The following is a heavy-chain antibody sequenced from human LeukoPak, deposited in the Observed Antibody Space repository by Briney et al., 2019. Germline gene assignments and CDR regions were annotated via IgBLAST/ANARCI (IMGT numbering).Heavy chain of an antibody. V-gene: IGHV4-34*01. Sequence: SETLSLTCAVCGGSFSGYYWSWIRQPPGKGLEWIGEINHSGSTNYNPSLKSRVTISVDTSKNQFSLKLSSVTAADTAVYYCARGLWGDYFDYWGQGTLVTVSS. J-gene: IGHJ4*02. CDR1: GGSFSGYY. CDR3: ARGLWGDYFDY. CDR2: INHSGST. D-gene: IGHD2-21*01.